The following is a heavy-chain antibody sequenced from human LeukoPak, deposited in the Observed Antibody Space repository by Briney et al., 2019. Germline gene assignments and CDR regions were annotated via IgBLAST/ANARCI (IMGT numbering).Heavy chain of an antibody. CDR1: GYTFTGYY. Sequence: ASVKVSCKASGYTFTGYYMHWVRQAPGQGLEWMGIINPSGGSTSYAQKFQGRVTMTRDMSASTVYMELSSLRSEDTAVYYCAREGEIVVVVAKEYYFDYWGQGTLVTVSS. D-gene: IGHD2-15*01. CDR2: INPSGGST. V-gene: IGHV1-46*01. CDR3: AREGEIVVVVAKEYYFDY. J-gene: IGHJ4*02.